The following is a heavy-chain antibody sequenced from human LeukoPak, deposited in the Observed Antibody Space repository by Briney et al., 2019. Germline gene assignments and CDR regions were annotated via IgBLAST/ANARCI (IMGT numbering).Heavy chain of an antibody. J-gene: IGHJ6*02. Sequence: SVKVSCKASGGTFSSYAISWVRQAPGQGLEWMGGIIPIFGPANYAQKFQGRVTITADESTSTAYMELSSLRSEDTAVYYCARVEVARSGYLDYYYYGMDVWGQGTTVTVSS. CDR1: GGTFSSYA. CDR2: IIPIFGPA. D-gene: IGHD3-22*01. CDR3: ARVEVARSGYLDYYYYGMDV. V-gene: IGHV1-69*13.